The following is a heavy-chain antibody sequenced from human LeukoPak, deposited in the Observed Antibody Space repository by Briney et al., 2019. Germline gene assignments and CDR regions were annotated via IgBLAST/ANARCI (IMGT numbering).Heavy chain of an antibody. Sequence: SGTLSLTCAVSGGSISSSNWWSWIRQPPGKGLEWIGEVNHSGSTNYNPSLKSRVTISVDTSKNQFSLKLSSVTAADTAVYYCARDRIGSSNWFDPWGQGTLVTVSS. J-gene: IGHJ5*02. D-gene: IGHD2-15*01. CDR3: ARDRIGSSNWFDP. CDR1: GGSISSSNW. V-gene: IGHV4-4*02. CDR2: VNHSGST.